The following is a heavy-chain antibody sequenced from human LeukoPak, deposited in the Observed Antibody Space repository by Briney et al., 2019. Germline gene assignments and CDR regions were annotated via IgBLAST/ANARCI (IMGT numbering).Heavy chain of an antibody. Sequence: GGSLRLSCAASGFTFSSYTMSWVRQAPGKGLEWVSSISGSGSGDSTNYADSVQGSFTISRDNSKNTLHLQMYSLRVEDTALYYCVKDAPPAYTSDWYEGDWFDSWGQGTLVTVPS. CDR3: VKDAPPAYTSDWYEGDWFDS. V-gene: IGHV3-23*01. J-gene: IGHJ5*01. D-gene: IGHD6-19*01. CDR1: GFTFSSYT. CDR2: ISGSGSGDST.